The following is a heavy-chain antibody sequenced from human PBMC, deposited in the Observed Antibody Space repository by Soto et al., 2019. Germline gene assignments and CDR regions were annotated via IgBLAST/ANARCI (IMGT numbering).Heavy chain of an antibody. CDR2: ISSSGSTI. CDR3: ARDLVVTIPFNWFDT. D-gene: IGHD3-3*01. V-gene: IGHV3-48*03. CDR1: GFTFSSYE. Sequence: PGGSPRLSCAASGFTFSSYEMNWVRQAPGKGLEWVSYISSSGSTIYYADSVKGRFTISRDNAKNSLYLQMNSLRAEDTAVYYCARDLVVTIPFNWFDTWGQGTLVTVSS. J-gene: IGHJ5*02.